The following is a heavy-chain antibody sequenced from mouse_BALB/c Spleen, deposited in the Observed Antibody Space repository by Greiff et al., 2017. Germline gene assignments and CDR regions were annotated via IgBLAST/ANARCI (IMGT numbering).Heavy chain of an antibody. CDR1: GYTFTSYY. CDR2: IYPGNSDT. V-gene: IGHV1-5*01. CDR3: RGRGDDDYEGWLDY. D-gene: IGHD2-13*01. Sequence: VQLKESGPVLVRPGASVKISCKASGYTFTSYYMYWVKQRPGQGLEWIGAIYPGNSDTSYNQTFKGKAKLTAVTSTSTDYLELSSLTTEDAAVYYWRGRGDDDYEGWLDYWGQGTSVTVSA. J-gene: IGHJ4*01.